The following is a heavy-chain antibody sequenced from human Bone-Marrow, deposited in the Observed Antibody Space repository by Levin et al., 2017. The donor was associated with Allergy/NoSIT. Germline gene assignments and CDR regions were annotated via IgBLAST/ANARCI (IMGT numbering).Heavy chain of an antibody. J-gene: IGHJ3*02. Sequence: AASVKVSCAASGFTFRSYDMHWVRQATGKGLECVSTIGTAADTYYPDSVRGRFTITRDNAKNSLYLQMNGLSAGDTAVYYCARYNYADNAFDIWGQGTMVTVAS. CDR2: IGTAADT. V-gene: IGHV3-13*01. D-gene: IGHD3-10*01. CDR3: ARYNYADNAFDI. CDR1: GFTFRSYD.